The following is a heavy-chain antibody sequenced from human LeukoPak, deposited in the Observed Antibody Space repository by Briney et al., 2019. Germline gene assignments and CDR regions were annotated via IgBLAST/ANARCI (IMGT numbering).Heavy chain of an antibody. Sequence: SETLSLTCTVSGGSISSYYWSWIRQPPGKGLEWIGYIYYSGSTNYNPSLKSRVTISVDTSKNQFSLKLSSVTAADTAVYYCARTAGGHYYGHYFDYWGQGTLVTVSS. D-gene: IGHD3-22*01. CDR3: ARTAGGHYYGHYFDY. V-gene: IGHV4-59*01. J-gene: IGHJ4*02. CDR2: IYYSGST. CDR1: GGSISSYY.